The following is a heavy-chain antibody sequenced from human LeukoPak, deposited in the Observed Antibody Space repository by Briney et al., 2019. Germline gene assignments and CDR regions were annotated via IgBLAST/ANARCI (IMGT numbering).Heavy chain of an antibody. D-gene: IGHD2/OR15-2a*01. J-gene: IGHJ4*02. Sequence: GGSLRLSCAASGFTFSSYAMSWVRQAPGEGLVWVSRINSDGRSAVYADSVKGRFTISRDNAKNTLYLQMDSLRAEDTAVYYCTRVSTTDDYWGQGTLVTVSS. CDR2: INSDGRSA. CDR1: GFTFSSYA. CDR3: TRVSTTDDY. V-gene: IGHV3-74*01.